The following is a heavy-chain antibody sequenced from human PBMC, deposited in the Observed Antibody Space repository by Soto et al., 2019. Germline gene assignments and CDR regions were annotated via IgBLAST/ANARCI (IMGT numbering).Heavy chain of an antibody. CDR1: GFTFSSYA. Sequence: GGSLRLSCAASGFTFSSYAMSWVRQAPGKGLEWVSAISGSGGSTYYADSVKGRFTISRDNPKNTLYLQMNGLRAEDTAVYYCAKVSQMITFGGGHLDYWGQGTLVTVSS. CDR3: AKVSQMITFGGGHLDY. J-gene: IGHJ4*02. D-gene: IGHD3-16*01. V-gene: IGHV3-23*01. CDR2: ISGSGGST.